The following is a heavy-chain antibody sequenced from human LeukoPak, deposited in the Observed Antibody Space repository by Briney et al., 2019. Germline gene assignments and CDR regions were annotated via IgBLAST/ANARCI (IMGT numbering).Heavy chain of an antibody. CDR1: GFTVSSNY. CDR2: IYSGGST. J-gene: IGHJ4*02. CDR3: ARVSIGWYSFDY. D-gene: IGHD6-19*01. Sequence: AGGSLRLSCAASGFTVSSNYMSWVRQAPGKGLEWVSVIYSGGSTYYADSVKGRFTISRDNSKDTVYLQMNSLRAEDTAVYYCARVSIGWYSFDYWGQGTLVTVSS. V-gene: IGHV3-53*01.